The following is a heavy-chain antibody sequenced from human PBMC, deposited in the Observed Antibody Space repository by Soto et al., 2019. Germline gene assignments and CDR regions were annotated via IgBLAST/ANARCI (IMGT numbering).Heavy chain of an antibody. V-gene: IGHV1-3*01. D-gene: IGHD2-15*01. J-gene: IGHJ4*02. Sequence: GASVKVSCKTSGYTFTLYAIHWVRQAPGQRPEWMGWINAGTDNTKYSQRFQGRVTITRDTSANTAYMELSSLRSEDTAVYYCARSSAANLYFDYWGQGTLVTAPQ. CDR1: GYTFTLYA. CDR3: ARSSAANLYFDY. CDR2: INAGTDNT.